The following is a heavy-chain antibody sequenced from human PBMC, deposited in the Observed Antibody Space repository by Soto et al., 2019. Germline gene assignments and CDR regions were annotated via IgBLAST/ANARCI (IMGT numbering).Heavy chain of an antibody. J-gene: IGHJ5*02. CDR2: INVGNGNT. Sequence: AASVKVSCKASGYTFSNYAIHWVRQAPGQRLDWMGWINVGNGNTKYSQKFQGRVTITRDTSASTSYMDLSSLRSEDTAVYYCARTESGSWYSWFDPWGQGTLVTVSS. CDR1: GYTFSNYA. D-gene: IGHD6-13*01. V-gene: IGHV1-3*01. CDR3: ARTESGSWYSWFDP.